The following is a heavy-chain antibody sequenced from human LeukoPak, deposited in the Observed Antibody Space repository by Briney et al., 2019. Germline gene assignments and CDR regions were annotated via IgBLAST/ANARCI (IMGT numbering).Heavy chain of an antibody. D-gene: IGHD6-13*01. CDR3: VRFALTSSLDH. Sequence: GESLKISCKISGYKLTNNWIGWVRQVPGKGLEWMGLIYSPSSQGQVTLSVDASISTAYLQLSGLRASDTAIYYCVRFALTSSLDHWGQGTLVTVSS. CDR1: GYKLTNNW. V-gene: IGHV5-51*01. CDR2: IY. J-gene: IGHJ4*02.